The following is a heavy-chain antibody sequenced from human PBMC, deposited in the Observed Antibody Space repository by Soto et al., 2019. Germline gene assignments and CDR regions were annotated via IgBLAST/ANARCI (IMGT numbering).Heavy chain of an antibody. CDR3: AAKGRRYIGKGTCCDN. V-gene: IGHV4-30-4*01. Sequence: QVQLQESGPGLEKPSQTLSLTCTVSGGSISSSAYYWSWLRQSPGQGLEWIGYIYYSGNTYYNPSLKRRVTISVDTSKNAFSLNLTSVTGADTAVYYGAAKGRRYIGKGTCCDNGGEGTLVTVSS. CDR2: IYYSGNT. CDR1: GGSISSSAYY. J-gene: IGHJ4*02. D-gene: IGHD3-10*01.